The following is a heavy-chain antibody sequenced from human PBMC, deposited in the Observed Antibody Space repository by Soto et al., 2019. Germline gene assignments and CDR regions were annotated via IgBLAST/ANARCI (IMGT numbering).Heavy chain of an antibody. Sequence: PGGSLRLSCAASGFTFSSYAMSWVRQAPGKGLEWVSAISGSGGSTYYADSVKGRFTISRDNSKNTLYLQMNSLRAEDTAVYYCATPLDSMVRGVSRSNIMIGHAFDIWGQGTMVTVSS. CDR3: ATPLDSMVRGVSRSNIMIGHAFDI. D-gene: IGHD3-10*01. V-gene: IGHV3-23*01. CDR2: ISGSGGST. J-gene: IGHJ3*02. CDR1: GFTFSSYA.